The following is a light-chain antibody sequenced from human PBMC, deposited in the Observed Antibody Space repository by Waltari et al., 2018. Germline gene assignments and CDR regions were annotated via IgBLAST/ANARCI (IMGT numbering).Light chain of an antibody. CDR2: NSD. CDR3: AAWDGSLSGWV. J-gene: IGLJ3*02. CDR1: RANIGSNY. V-gene: IGLV1-47*02. Sequence: QSVLTQPPSVSGTPGQRVFLSCSGGRANIGSNYVSWYQQLPATAPKLLIYNSDQRPSWVPDRFSGSKSGTSASLAISGLRSEDEADYFCAAWDGSLSGWVFGGGTKLTVL.